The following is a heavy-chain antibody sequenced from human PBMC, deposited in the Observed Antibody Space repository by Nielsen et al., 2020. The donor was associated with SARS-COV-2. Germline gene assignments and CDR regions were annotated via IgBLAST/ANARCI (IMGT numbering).Heavy chain of an antibody. J-gene: IGHJ4*02. Sequence: ASVKVSCKASGYTFTSYDINWVRQATGQGLEWMGWMNPNSGNTGYAQKFQGRVTMTRNTSISTAYMELSSLRSEDTAVYYCARDQSPMRPLDYWGQGTLVTVSS. V-gene: IGHV1-8*01. CDR2: MNPNSGNT. CDR1: GYTFTSYD. CDR3: ARDQSPMRPLDY.